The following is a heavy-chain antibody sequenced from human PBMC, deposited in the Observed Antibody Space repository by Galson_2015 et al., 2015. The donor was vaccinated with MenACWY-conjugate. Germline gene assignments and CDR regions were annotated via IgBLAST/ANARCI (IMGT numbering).Heavy chain of an antibody. J-gene: IGHJ4*02. D-gene: IGHD2/OR15-2a*01. CDR3: VRDRSMAYFDY. CDR2: IWYDGSNK. V-gene: IGHV3-33*08. Sequence: SLRLSCAASGFTFSTYSMNWVRQAPGKGLEWVAVIWYDGSNKYYADSVKGRFTFSRDNSRNTLFLQMNSLRAEDTAVYYCVRDRSMAYFDYWGQGALVIVSS. CDR1: GFTFSTYS.